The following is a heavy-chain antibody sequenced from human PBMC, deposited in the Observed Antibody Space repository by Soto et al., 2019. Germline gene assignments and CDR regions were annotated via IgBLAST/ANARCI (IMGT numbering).Heavy chain of an antibody. J-gene: IGHJ6*02. D-gene: IGHD3-22*01. CDR3: ARVGSSGYYKPYYYYGMDV. CDR2: IYPGDSDT. V-gene: IGHV5-51*01. CDR1: GYSFTSYW. Sequence: HGESLKISCKGSGYSFTSYWIGWVRQMPGKGLEWMGIIYPGDSDTRYSPSFQGQVTISADESISTAYLQWSSLKASDTAMYYCARVGSSGYYKPYYYYGMDVWGQGTTVTVSS.